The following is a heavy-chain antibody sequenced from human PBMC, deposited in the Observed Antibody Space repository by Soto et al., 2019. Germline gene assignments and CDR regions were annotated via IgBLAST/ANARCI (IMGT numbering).Heavy chain of an antibody. CDR3: ASYGSGSSPRFDP. CDR2: IYYSGST. J-gene: IGHJ5*02. Sequence: QVQLQESGPGLVKPSETLSLTCTVSGGSISSYYWSWIRQPPGKGLEWIGYIYYSGSTNYNPSLKSRVTISVDTSKNHCSLKLSSVTAADTAVYYCASYGSGSSPRFDPWGQGTLVTVSS. D-gene: IGHD3-10*01. V-gene: IGHV4-59*01. CDR1: GGSISSYY.